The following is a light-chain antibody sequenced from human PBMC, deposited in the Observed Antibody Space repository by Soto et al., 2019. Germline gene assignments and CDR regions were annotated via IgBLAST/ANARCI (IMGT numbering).Light chain of an antibody. Sequence: EIVMTQSPATLSVSPGERATLSCRASQRVSSNLAWYQQKPGQAPRLLIYDPSTRATGIPARFSGSGSGTEFTLTISSLQSEDVAVYYCQQYNNWPPMAFGQGTKVEIK. J-gene: IGKJ1*01. CDR2: DPS. V-gene: IGKV3-15*01. CDR3: QQYNNWPPMA. CDR1: QRVSSN.